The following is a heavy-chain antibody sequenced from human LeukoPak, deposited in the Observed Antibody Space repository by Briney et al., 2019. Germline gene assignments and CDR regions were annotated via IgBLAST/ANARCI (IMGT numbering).Heavy chain of an antibody. Sequence: GGSLRLSCAASGFTFSNYAMSWVRQAPGKGPEWVSYIRGGGAATHYAESVKGRFTISRDNFNNILYLQMSSLRAEDTAVYYCAKCESNYGNDALDIWGQGTMVTVSS. D-gene: IGHD5-18*01. CDR3: AKCESNYGNDALDI. J-gene: IGHJ3*02. CDR2: IRGGGAAT. V-gene: IGHV3-23*01. CDR1: GFTFSNYA.